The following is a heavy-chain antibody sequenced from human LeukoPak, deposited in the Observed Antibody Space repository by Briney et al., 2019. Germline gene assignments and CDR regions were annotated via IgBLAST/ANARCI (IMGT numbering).Heavy chain of an antibody. D-gene: IGHD3-3*01. CDR1: GGSFSGYY. CDR3: ARVWRLRFLEWHSRGYYFDY. V-gene: IGHV4-34*01. CDR2: INHSGST. Sequence: SETLSLTCAVYGGSFSGYYWSWIRQPPGKGLEWIGEINHSGSTNYNPSLKSRVTISVDTSKNQFSLKLSSVTAADTAVYYCARVWRLRFLEWHSRGYYFDYWGQGTLVTVSS. J-gene: IGHJ4*02.